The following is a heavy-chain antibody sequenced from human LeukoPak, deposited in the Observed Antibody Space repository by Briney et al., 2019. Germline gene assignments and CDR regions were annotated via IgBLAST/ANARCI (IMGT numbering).Heavy chain of an antibody. V-gene: IGHV1-8*01. CDR2: MNPNSGNT. D-gene: IGHD6-13*01. Sequence: ASVKVSCKASGYTFTSYDINWVRQATGQGLEWMGWMNPNSGNTGYAQKFQGRVTMTRNTSISTAYMQLSSLRSEDTAVYYCAGGRDSSSWYVFYYYYMDVWGKGTTVTVSS. CDR1: GYTFTSYD. J-gene: IGHJ6*03. CDR3: AGGRDSSSWYVFYYYYMDV.